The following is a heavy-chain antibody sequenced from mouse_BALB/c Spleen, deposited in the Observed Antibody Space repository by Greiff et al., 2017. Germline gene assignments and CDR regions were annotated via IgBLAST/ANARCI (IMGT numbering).Heavy chain of an antibody. V-gene: IGHV5-6-5*01. J-gene: IGHJ4*01. Sequence: VQLKESGGGLVKPGGSLKLSCAASGFTFSSYAMSWVRQTPEKRLEWVASISSGGSTYYPDSVKGRFTISRDNARNILYLQMSSLRSEDTAMYYCARGGYEGLYYAMDYWGQGTSVTVSS. D-gene: IGHD2-14*01. CDR1: GFTFSSYA. CDR3: ARGGYEGLYYAMDY. CDR2: ISSGGST.